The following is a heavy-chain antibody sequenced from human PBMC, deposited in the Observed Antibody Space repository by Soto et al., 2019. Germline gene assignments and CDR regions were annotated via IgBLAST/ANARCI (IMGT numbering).Heavy chain of an antibody. V-gene: IGHV4-30-4*01. CDR3: ARVPPAYYYDSSGLYDAFDI. CDR1: GGSISSGDYY. CDR2: IYYSGST. D-gene: IGHD3-22*01. Sequence: SETLSLTCTVSGGSISSGDYYWSWIRQPPGKGLEWIGYIYYSGSTYYNPSLKSRVTISVDTSKNLFSLKLSSVTAADTAVYYCARVPPAYYYDSSGLYDAFDIWGQGTMVTVSS. J-gene: IGHJ3*02.